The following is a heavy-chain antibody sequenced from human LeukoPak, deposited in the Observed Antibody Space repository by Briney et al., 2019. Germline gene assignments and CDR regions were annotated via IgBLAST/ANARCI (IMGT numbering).Heavy chain of an antibody. Sequence: SETLSLTCTVSGGPISSYYWSWIRQPSGKGLEWIGYIYYSGSTNYNPSLKSRVTISVDTSKNQFSLKLSSVTAADTAVYYCARTDGSGSFLGYYFDYWGQGTLVTVSS. J-gene: IGHJ4*02. D-gene: IGHD3-10*01. V-gene: IGHV4-59*01. CDR2: IYYSGST. CDR1: GGPISSYY. CDR3: ARTDGSGSFLGYYFDY.